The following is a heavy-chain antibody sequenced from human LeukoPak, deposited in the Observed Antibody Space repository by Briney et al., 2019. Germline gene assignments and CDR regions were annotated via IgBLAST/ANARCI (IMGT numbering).Heavy chain of an antibody. CDR1: GGSISSGGYY. CDR3: ARVGSDDFWRGYPYYYYGMDV. V-gene: IGHV4-31*03. CDR2: IYYSGST. D-gene: IGHD3-3*01. J-gene: IGHJ6*02. Sequence: PSETLSLTCTVSGGSISSGGYYWSWIRQHPGKGLEWIGYIYYSGSTYYNPSLKSRVTISVDTSKNQSSLKLSSVTAADTAVYYCARVGSDDFWRGYPYYYYGMDVWGQGTTVTVSS.